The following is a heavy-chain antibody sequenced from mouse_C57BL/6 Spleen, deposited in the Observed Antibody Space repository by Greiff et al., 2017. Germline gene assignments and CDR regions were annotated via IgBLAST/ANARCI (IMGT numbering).Heavy chain of an antibody. J-gene: IGHJ3*01. V-gene: IGHV5-4*01. CDR2: ISDGGSYT. D-gene: IGHD2-4*01. Sequence: EVQGVESGGGLVKPGGSLKLSCAASGFTFSSYAMSWVRQTPEKRLEWVATISDGGSYTYYPDNVKGRFTISRDNAKNNLYLQMSHLKSEDTAMYYCARVGDYEAYWGQGTLVTVSA. CDR1: GFTFSSYA. CDR3: ARVGDYEAY.